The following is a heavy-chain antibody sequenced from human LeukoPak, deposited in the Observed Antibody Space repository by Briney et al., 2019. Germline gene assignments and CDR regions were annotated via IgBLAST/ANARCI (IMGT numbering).Heavy chain of an antibody. J-gene: IGHJ4*02. D-gene: IGHD3-10*01. CDR3: TLIQGWGSGSYYRDF. CDR1: GFSISNDW. Sequence: AGGSLRLSCAASGFSISNDWMSWVRQAPGKGLEWVARVKSRSAGETTDYAAPVKGRFTISRDDSKNTLYLQMNSLKTEDTAVYYCTLIQGWGSGSYYRDFWGQGTLVTVSS. CDR2: VKSRSAGETT. V-gene: IGHV3-15*01.